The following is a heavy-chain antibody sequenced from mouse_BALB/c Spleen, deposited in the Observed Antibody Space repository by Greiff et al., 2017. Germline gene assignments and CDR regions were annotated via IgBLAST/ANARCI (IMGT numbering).Heavy chain of an antibody. D-gene: IGHD1-1*01. V-gene: IGHV2-4-1*01. J-gene: IGHJ2*01. CDR3: ARNRYDLYYFDY. Sequence: VQLPESGPGLVPPSQSLSITCPVSWFSLTSYGVHWVRQAPGKGLEWLGVIWSGGSTDYNAAFISRLSISKDNSKSQVFFKMNSLQADDTAIYYCARNRYDLYYFDYWGQGTTLTVSA. CDR1: WFSLTSYG. CDR2: IWSGGST.